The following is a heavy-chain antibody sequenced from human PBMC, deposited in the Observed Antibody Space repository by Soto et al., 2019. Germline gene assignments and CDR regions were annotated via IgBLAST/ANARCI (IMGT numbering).Heavy chain of an antibody. CDR3: TRWNGVGDS. J-gene: IGHJ4*02. CDR1: GCSIPDYG. D-gene: IGHD1-1*01. CDR2: FTGGHGKT. Sequence: EVQLLESGGGSVQPGGSLKLSCGVSGCSIPDYGVTWVRQPPGKGLEWVSGFTGGHGKTFYADSVRGRFTLSREDARNTVYLQMYSLRVEDTAVYDCTRWNGVGDSWGQGTLVTVAS. V-gene: IGHV3-23*01.